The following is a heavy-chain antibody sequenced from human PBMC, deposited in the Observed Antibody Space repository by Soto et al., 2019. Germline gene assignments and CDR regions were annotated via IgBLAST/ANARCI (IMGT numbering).Heavy chain of an antibody. Sequence: ASVKVSCKASGYTFTGYFMHWVRQAPGQGLEWMGWINSNSGATKYAQKFQGRVTLGRDTSISTAYMELSGLRSDDTAVYYCARGGGTILAPLPWGQGTLVTVSS. J-gene: IGHJ5*02. CDR2: INSNSGAT. CDR1: GYTFTGYF. CDR3: ARGGGTILAPLP. D-gene: IGHD3-3*01. V-gene: IGHV1-2*02.